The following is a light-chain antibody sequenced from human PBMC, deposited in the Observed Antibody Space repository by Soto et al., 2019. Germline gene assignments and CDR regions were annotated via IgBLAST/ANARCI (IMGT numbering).Light chain of an antibody. V-gene: IGKV3-15*01. CDR3: QQYNNWPRT. CDR2: GPS. Sequence: EIVMTQSPGTLSVSPGERATLSCRASQSISSNLAWYQQKPGQAPRLLIYGPSTRATGIPARFSGSGSGTEFTLTISSLQSEDFAVYYCQQYNNWPRTFGQGTKVEFK. J-gene: IGKJ1*01. CDR1: QSISSN.